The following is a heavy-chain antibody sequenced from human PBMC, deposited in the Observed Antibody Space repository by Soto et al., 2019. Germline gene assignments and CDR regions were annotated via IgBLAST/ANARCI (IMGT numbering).Heavy chain of an antibody. D-gene: IGHD5-12*01. V-gene: IGHV3-9*01. Sequence: GGSLRLSCAASGFTFDDYAMHWVRQAPGKGLEWVSGISWNSGSIGYADSVKGRFTISRDNAKNSLYLQMNSLRAEDTALYYCAKAGSGYGEYYYYYMDVWGKGTTVTVSS. CDR2: ISWNSGSI. CDR3: AKAGSGYGEYYYYYMDV. CDR1: GFTFDDYA. J-gene: IGHJ6*03.